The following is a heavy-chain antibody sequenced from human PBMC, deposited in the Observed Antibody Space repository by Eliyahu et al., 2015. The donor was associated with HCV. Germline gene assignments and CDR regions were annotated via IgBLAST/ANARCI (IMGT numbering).Heavy chain of an antibody. J-gene: IGHJ4*02. CDR2: IFGSGRST. Sequence: EVELLESGGGLVQPGGSLRLSCEASGFTFTNYAMSWVRQAPGKGLEWVSTIFGSGRSTFYTDSVRGRFTISRDNSKNTLYLQMNSLRAEDTAVYFCAKGEDTSGWRFDRWGQGTLATVSS. D-gene: IGHD6-19*01. CDR3: AKGEDTSGWRFDR. CDR1: GFTFTNYA. V-gene: IGHV3-23*01.